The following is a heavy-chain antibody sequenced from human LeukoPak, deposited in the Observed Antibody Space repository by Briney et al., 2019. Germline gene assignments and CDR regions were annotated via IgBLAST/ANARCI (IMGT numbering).Heavy chain of an antibody. V-gene: IGHV4-39*01. CDR2: IYYSGST. CDR1: GGSISSSSYY. J-gene: IGHJ5*02. Sequence: SETLSLTCTVSGGSISSSSYYWGWIRQPPGQGLEWIGSIYYSGSTYYNPSLKSRVTISVDTSKNQFSLKLSSVTAADTAVYYCARLYYDFWSGYSLWSSAVGWFDPWGQGTLVTVSS. D-gene: IGHD3-3*01. CDR3: ARLYYDFWSGYSLWSSAVGWFDP.